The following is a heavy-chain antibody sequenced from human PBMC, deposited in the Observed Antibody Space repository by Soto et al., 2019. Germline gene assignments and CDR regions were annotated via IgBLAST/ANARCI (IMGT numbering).Heavy chain of an antibody. Sequence: QVQLVQSGAEVQKPGSSVKVSCKASGGTFSSYAISWVRQAPGQGLEWMGGIIPIFGTANYAQKFQGRVTITADESTSTADMELSSLRSEDTAVYYCARVEWELTTVVADDYWGQGTLVTVSS. V-gene: IGHV1-69*01. J-gene: IGHJ4*02. CDR3: ARVEWELTTVVADDY. CDR1: GGTFSSYA. CDR2: IIPIFGTA. D-gene: IGHD1-26*01.